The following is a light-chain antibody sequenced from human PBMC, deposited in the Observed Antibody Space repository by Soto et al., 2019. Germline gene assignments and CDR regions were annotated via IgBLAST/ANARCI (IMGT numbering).Light chain of an antibody. CDR2: GAS. Sequence: EIVLTQSPGTLSLSPGERATLSCRASQSVSGRYLAWYQQKPGQAPRLLIYGASARATGVPARFSGSGSGTEFTLTISSLQSEDFAVYYCQQYNKWRTFGQGTKVDIK. J-gene: IGKJ1*01. V-gene: IGKV3-15*01. CDR3: QQYNKWRT. CDR1: QSVSGRY.